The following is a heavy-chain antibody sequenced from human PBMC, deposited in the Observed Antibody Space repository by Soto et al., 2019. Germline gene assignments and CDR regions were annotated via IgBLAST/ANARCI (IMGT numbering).Heavy chain of an antibody. Sequence: SETLSLTCAVSGGSISSGGYSWSWIRQPPGKGLEWIGYIYHSGSTYYNPSLKSRVTISVDRSKNQFSLKLSSVTAADTAVYYCARGISMIVEVKRDAPDKYYFDSWGPGT. D-gene: IGHD3-22*01. J-gene: IGHJ4*02. CDR1: GGSISSGGYS. V-gene: IGHV4-30-2*01. CDR2: IYHSGST. CDR3: ARGISMIVEVKRDAPDKYYFDS.